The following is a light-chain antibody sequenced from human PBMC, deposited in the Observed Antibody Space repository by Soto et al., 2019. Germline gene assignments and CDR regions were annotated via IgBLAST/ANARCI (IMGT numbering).Light chain of an antibody. Sequence: QSVLTPPASVSGSPGQSITISCTGTSSDVGGYNYVSWYQQYPGKVPKLMIYDVSYRPSGVSNRFSGSKSGNTASLTISGLQAEDEADYYCSSYTSSSTYVFGTGTKVT. CDR1: SSDVGGYNY. V-gene: IGLV2-14*01. CDR2: DVS. J-gene: IGLJ1*01. CDR3: SSYTSSSTYV.